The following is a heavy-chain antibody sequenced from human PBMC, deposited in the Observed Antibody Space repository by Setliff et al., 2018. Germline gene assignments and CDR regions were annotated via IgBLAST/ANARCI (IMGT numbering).Heavy chain of an antibody. Sequence: PGGSLRLSCAASGFSFGSYDMVWVRQAPGKGLEWVAFTRFDGTNKNYADSVRGRFTISRDNSKNTLYLQMNSLRDEDTAVYYCARDTMSLGAFDLWGQGTMVTVSS. CDR2: TRFDGTNK. CDR1: GFSFGSYD. V-gene: IGHV3-30*02. CDR3: ARDTMSLGAFDL. J-gene: IGHJ3*01. D-gene: IGHD1-1*01.